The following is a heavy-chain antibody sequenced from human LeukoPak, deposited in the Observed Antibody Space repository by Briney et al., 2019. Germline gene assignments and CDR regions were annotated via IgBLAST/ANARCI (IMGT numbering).Heavy chain of an antibody. V-gene: IGHV1-69*13. Sequence: SVKVSCKASGGTFSSYAISWVRQAPGQGLEWMGGIIPIFGTANYAQKFQGRVTITADESTSTAYMELSSLRSEDTAVYYCARETIFGVVQGYFDYWGQGTLVIVSS. D-gene: IGHD3-3*01. CDR2: IIPIFGTA. CDR1: GGTFSSYA. CDR3: ARETIFGVVQGYFDY. J-gene: IGHJ4*02.